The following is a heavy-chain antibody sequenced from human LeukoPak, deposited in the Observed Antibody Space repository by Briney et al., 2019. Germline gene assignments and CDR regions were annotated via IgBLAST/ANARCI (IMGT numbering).Heavy chain of an antibody. CDR2: VWFDGSNK. Sequence: GGSLRLSCAASGFTFSSYGMHWVRQAPGKGLEWVAVVWFDGSNKYYVDSVKGRFTISRDNSKNTLYLQMNSLRAEDTAVYYCARVWFGDYYLDYWGQGTLVTVSS. D-gene: IGHD3-10*01. CDR1: GFTFSSYG. J-gene: IGHJ4*02. CDR3: ARVWFGDYYLDY. V-gene: IGHV3-33*01.